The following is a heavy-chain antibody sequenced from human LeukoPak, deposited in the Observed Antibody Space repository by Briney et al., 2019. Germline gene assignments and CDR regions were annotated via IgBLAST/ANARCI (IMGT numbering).Heavy chain of an antibody. J-gene: IGHJ4*02. CDR3: ARGVYIAAAQYGY. V-gene: IGHV4-59*01. D-gene: IGHD6-13*01. CDR2: IYYSGTT. CDR1: GGSISSYY. Sequence: SETLSLTCTVSGGSISSYYWSWIRQPTGKGLEWIGYIYYSGTTNYNPSLKSRVTISVDTSKNQFSLKLSSVTAADTAVYYCARGVYIAAAQYGYWGQGTLVTVSS.